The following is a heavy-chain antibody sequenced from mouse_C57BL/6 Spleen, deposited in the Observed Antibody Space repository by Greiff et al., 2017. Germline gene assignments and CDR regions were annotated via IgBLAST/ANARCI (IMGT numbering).Heavy chain of an antibody. V-gene: IGHV1-19*01. CDR3: ARDWDEGY. Sequence: VHVKQSGPVLVKPGASVKMSCKASGYTFTDYYMNWVKQSHGKSLEWIGVINPYNGGTSYNQKFKGKATLTVDKSSSTAYMELNSLTSEDSAVYYCARDWDEGYWGQGTTLTVSS. CDR2: INPYNGGT. D-gene: IGHD4-1*01. J-gene: IGHJ2*01. CDR1: GYTFTDYY.